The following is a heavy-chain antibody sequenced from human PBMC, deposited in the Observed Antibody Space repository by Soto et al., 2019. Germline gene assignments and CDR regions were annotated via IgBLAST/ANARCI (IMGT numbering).Heavy chain of an antibody. D-gene: IGHD6-19*01. CDR3: AHRPSGWYLFDY. Sequence: GSGPTLVNPTQTLTLTCTFSGFSLTTRPVGVGWIRQPPGKALEWLALIYWNDDKRYSPSLKARLTITKDTSKNQVVLTMTNMDPVDTATYYCAHRPSGWYLFDYWGQGTLVTVSS. CDR2: IYWNDDK. J-gene: IGHJ4*02. CDR1: GFSLTTRPVG. V-gene: IGHV2-5*01.